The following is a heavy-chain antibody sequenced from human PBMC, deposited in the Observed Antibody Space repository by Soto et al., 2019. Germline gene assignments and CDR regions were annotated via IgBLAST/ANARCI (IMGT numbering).Heavy chain of an antibody. J-gene: IGHJ6*02. CDR3: ARAVRTGFYGMDV. V-gene: IGHV1-69*01. CDR2: LIPVFGTL. Sequence: QVQLVQSGAEVKKPGSSVKVSCRASGDSFSNYAVNWLRQAPGRGLEWMGGLIPVFGTLNYAQKFQGRVTITADESTSTAYMELSSQSSEDTAVYYCARAVRTGFYGMDVWGQGTTVTVSS. CDR1: GDSFSNYA.